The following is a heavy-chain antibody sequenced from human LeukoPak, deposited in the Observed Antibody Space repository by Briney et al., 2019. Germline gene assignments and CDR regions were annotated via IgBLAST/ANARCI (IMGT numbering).Heavy chain of an antibody. V-gene: IGHV3-23*01. D-gene: IGHD1-26*01. CDR3: AKDPVSPSGGRPFDY. Sequence: GGPLRLSCAASGFTFSSYAMSWVRQAPGKGLEWVSAISGSGGSTYYADSVKGRFTISRDNSKNTLYLQMNSLRAEDTAVYYCAKDPVSPSGGRPFDYWGQGTLVTVSS. CDR1: GFTFSSYA. J-gene: IGHJ4*02. CDR2: ISGSGGST.